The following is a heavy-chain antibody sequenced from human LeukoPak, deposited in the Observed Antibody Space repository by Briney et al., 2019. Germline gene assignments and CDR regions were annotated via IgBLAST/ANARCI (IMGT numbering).Heavy chain of an antibody. J-gene: IGHJ5*02. D-gene: IGHD3-10*01. V-gene: IGHV4-34*01. Sequence: PSETLSLTCAVYSGSFSGYYWSWIRQPPGKGLEWIGEINHSGSTNYNPSLKSRVTISVDTSKNQFSLKLSSVTAADTAVYYCARSPTVLYYYGSGSYRFDPWGQGTLVTVSS. CDR1: SGSFSGYY. CDR2: INHSGST. CDR3: ARSPTVLYYYGSGSYRFDP.